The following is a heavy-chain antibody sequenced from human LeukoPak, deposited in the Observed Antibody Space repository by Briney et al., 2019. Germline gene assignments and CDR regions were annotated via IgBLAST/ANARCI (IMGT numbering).Heavy chain of an antibody. CDR3: AKDLSIAVAGTAGY. CDR1: GFTFTNYW. D-gene: IGHD6-19*01. Sequence: GGSLRLSCAASGFTFTNYWMHWVRQAPGKGLVWVSRINTDGSSTNYADSVKGRFTISRDNAKNTLYLQMNSLRAEDTAVYYCAKDLSIAVAGTAGYWGQGTLVTVSS. J-gene: IGHJ4*02. CDR2: INTDGSST. V-gene: IGHV3-74*01.